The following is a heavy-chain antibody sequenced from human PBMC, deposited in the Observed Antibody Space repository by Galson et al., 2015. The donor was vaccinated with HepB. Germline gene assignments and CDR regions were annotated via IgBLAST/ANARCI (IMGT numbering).Heavy chain of an antibody. CDR1: GFTFSSYA. CDR3: AHGPPGGGYGYFDY. J-gene: IGHJ4*02. CDR2: ISYDGSNK. D-gene: IGHD5-18*01. Sequence: SLRLSCAASGFTFSSYAMHWVRQAPGKGLEWVADISYDGSNKYYADSVKGRFTISRDNSKNTLYLQMNSLRAEDTAVYYCAHGPPGGGYGYFDYWGQGTLVTVSS. V-gene: IGHV3-30-3*01.